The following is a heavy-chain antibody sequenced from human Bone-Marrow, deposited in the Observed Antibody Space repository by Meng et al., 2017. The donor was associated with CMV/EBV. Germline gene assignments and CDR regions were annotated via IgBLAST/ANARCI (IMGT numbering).Heavy chain of an antibody. CDR1: GYSISSGYY. CDR3: AREYSSSCRFDP. Sequence: SETLSLTCTVSGYSISSGYYWGWIRQPPGKGLEWIGSIYHSGSTYYNPSLKSRVTISVDTSKNQFSLKLSSVTAADTAVYYCAREYSSSCRFDPWGQGTLVTVSS. J-gene: IGHJ5*02. CDR2: IYHSGST. D-gene: IGHD6-6*01. V-gene: IGHV4-38-2*02.